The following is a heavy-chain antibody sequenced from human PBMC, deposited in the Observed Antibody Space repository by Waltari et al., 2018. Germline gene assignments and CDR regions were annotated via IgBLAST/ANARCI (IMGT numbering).Heavy chain of an antibody. CDR2: IFSNDEK. CDR3: AREYSGGGMDV. Sequence: QVTLKESGPVLVKPTETLTLTCTVSGFSLSNARMGVTWIRQPPGKALEWLAHIFSNDEKSYSTSLKSRLTISKDTSKSQVVLTMTNIDPVDTATYYCAREYSGGGMDVWGQGTTVTVSS. J-gene: IGHJ6*02. D-gene: IGHD3-10*01. CDR1: GFSLSNARMG. V-gene: IGHV2-26*01.